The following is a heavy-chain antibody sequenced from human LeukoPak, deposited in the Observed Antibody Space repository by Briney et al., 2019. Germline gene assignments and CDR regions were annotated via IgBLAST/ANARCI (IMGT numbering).Heavy chain of an antibody. D-gene: IGHD5-18*01. CDR3: ARVVWIQLSDAFDI. V-gene: IGHV3-20*04. CDR1: GFTFDDYG. J-gene: IGHJ3*02. Sequence: GGSLRLSCAASGFTFDDYGMSWVRQAPGKGLEWVSGINWNGGSTGYADSVKGRFTISRDNAKNSLYLQMNSLRAEDTALYYCARVVWIQLSDAFDIWGQGTMVTVSS. CDR2: INWNGGST.